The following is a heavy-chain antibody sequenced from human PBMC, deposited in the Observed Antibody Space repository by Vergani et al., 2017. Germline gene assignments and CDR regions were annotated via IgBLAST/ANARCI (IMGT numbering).Heavy chain of an antibody. CDR1: GFTFSSYW. CDR3: VREGSYCGSTTCRNPSYVYYYHMDV. CDR2: IKQDGSEK. V-gene: IGHV3-7*01. Sequence: EVQLVESGGGLVQPGGSLRLSCAASGFTFSSYWMSWVRQAPGKGLEWVANIKQDGSEKYYVDSVKGRFTISRDNAKNSLYLQKNSLRAEDTAVYYCVREGSYCGSTTCRNPSYVYYYHMDVWGEGTTVTVSS. J-gene: IGHJ6*03. D-gene: IGHD2-21*01.